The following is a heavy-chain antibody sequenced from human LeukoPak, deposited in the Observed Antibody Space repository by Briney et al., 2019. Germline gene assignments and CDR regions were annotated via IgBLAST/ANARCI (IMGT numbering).Heavy chain of an antibody. Sequence: ASVKVSCKASGYTFTSHGISWVRQAPGQGLEWMGWINPNSGVTNYAQKFQGRVTMTRDTSISTAYMDLIRLKSDDTAVYYCARDARENYGSGHYYYYFMDVWGKGTTVTVSS. CDR2: INPNSGVT. CDR1: GYTFTSHG. J-gene: IGHJ6*03. V-gene: IGHV1-2*02. CDR3: ARDARENYGSGHYYYYFMDV. D-gene: IGHD3-10*01.